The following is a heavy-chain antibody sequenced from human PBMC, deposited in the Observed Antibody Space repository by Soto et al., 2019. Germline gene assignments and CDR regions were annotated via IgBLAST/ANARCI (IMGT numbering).Heavy chain of an antibody. D-gene: IGHD6-6*01. Sequence: GGSLRLSCAASGFTFSSYSMNWVRQAPGKGLEWVSSISSSSSYIYYADSVKGRFTISRDNAKNSLYLQMNSLRAEDTAVYYCARVGADEYSSSYHYYYYGMDVWGQGTTVTVSS. CDR1: GFTFSSYS. V-gene: IGHV3-21*01. CDR3: ARVGADEYSSSYHYYYYGMDV. CDR2: ISSSSSYI. J-gene: IGHJ6*02.